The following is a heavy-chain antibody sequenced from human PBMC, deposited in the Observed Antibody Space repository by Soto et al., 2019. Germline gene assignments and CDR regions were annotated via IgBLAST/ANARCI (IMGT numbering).Heavy chain of an antibody. Sequence: EVQLVESGGGLVKPGGSLRLSCAASGFTFSSYSMNWVRQAPGKGLEWVSSIGSSSSYIYYADSVKGRFTISRDNAKNSLYLQMNSLRAEDTAVYYCARGLSIAARPGGNYWGQGTLVTVSS. V-gene: IGHV3-21*01. CDR3: ARGLSIAARPGGNY. CDR2: IGSSSSYI. J-gene: IGHJ4*02. D-gene: IGHD6-6*01. CDR1: GFTFSSYS.